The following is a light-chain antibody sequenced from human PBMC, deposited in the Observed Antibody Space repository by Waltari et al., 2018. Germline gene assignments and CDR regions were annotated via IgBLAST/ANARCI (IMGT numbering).Light chain of an antibody. V-gene: IGKV3-11*01. CDR2: DTP. Sequence: EIVLTQSPATLSLSPGERSTLSCRASQTVDTYLAWYQQRPGQAPRLLIYDTPNRATGISDRFSGSGSETDFTLTISSLEPEDFAVYYCQQRRRWPLTFGGGSKVEI. J-gene: IGKJ4*01. CDR1: QTVDTY. CDR3: QQRRRWPLT.